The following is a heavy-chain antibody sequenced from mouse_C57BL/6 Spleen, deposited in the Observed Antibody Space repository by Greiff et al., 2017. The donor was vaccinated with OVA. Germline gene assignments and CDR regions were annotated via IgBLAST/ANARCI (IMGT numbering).Heavy chain of an antibody. Sequence: VQLQQPGAELVRPGSSVKLSCKASGYTFTSYWMHWVKQRPIQGLEWIGNIDPSHSETHYNQKFKDKATLTVDKSSSTAYMQLSSLTSEDSAVYYCARWLPLYAMDYWGQGTSVTVSS. V-gene: IGHV1-52*01. J-gene: IGHJ4*01. CDR3: ARWLPLYAMDY. CDR1: GYTFTSYW. CDR2: IDPSHSET. D-gene: IGHD2-2*01.